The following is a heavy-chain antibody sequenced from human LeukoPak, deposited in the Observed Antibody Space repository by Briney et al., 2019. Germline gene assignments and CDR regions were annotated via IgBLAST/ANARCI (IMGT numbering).Heavy chain of an antibody. J-gene: IGHJ4*02. V-gene: IGHV4-34*01. CDR3: ARLEAAEGGFDY. CDR2: INHSGNT. Sequence: SETLSLTCAVYGGSFSGYYWSWIRQPPGKGLEWIGEINHSGNTNYNPSLKSRVTISVDTSKNQFSLKLNSVTAADTAVYYYARLEAAEGGFDYWGQGTLVTVSS. CDR1: GGSFSGYY. D-gene: IGHD6-13*01.